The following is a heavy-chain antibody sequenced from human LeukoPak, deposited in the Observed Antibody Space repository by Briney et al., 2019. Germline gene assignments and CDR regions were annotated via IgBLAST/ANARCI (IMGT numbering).Heavy chain of an antibody. Sequence: GGSLRVSCAASGFTFSSYAMHWVRQAPGKGLEWVAVISYDGSNKHYADSVKGRFTISRDNSKNTLYLQMNSLRAEDTAVYYCARPAVNYDILTGFDYWGQGTLVTVSS. CDR2: ISYDGSNK. V-gene: IGHV3-30-3*01. CDR1: GFTFSSYA. D-gene: IGHD3-9*01. CDR3: ARPAVNYDILTGFDY. J-gene: IGHJ4*02.